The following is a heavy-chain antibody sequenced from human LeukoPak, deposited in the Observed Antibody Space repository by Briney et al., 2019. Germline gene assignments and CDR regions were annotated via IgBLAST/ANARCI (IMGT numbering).Heavy chain of an antibody. CDR2: FSYSGST. Sequence: SETLSLTCTVSGASVSNYYWSWIRQPPGKGLEWIGYFSYSGSTNYNPSLKSRVTISVDTSKNQFSLKLSSVTAANTAVYYCARDRLIGSYFLFDYWGQGALVTVSS. D-gene: IGHD1-26*01. CDR3: ARDRLIGSYFLFDY. V-gene: IGHV4-59*02. CDR1: GASVSNYY. J-gene: IGHJ4*02.